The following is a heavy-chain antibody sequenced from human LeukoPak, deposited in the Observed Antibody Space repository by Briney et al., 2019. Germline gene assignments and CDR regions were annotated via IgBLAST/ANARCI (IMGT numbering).Heavy chain of an antibody. J-gene: IGHJ4*02. D-gene: IGHD5-24*01. Sequence: GGSLRLSCAASGFTFSRYWMTWVRQAPGKGLEWVANIKEDGSKKNYVDSVKGRFTISRDNAKNSLYLQMSGLRAEDTAMYYCVRDADFYKGDYWGQGTLVTVSS. CDR2: IKEDGSKK. V-gene: IGHV3-7*03. CDR1: GFTFSRYW. CDR3: VRDADFYKGDY.